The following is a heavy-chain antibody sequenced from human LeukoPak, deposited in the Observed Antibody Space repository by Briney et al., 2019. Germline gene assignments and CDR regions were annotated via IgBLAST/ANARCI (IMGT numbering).Heavy chain of an antibody. CDR1: GSSISSSDW. CDR3: ARRLSGPLDY. CDR2: IYHSGTT. D-gene: IGHD3-16*01. V-gene: IGHV4-4*02. Sequence: SETLSLTCAVSGSSISSSDWWSWVRQPPGKGLEWIGEIYHSGTTNYNPSLKSRVTISVDKSKNQFSLNLSSVTAADTAVYYCARRLSGPLDYWGQGTLVTVSS. J-gene: IGHJ4*02.